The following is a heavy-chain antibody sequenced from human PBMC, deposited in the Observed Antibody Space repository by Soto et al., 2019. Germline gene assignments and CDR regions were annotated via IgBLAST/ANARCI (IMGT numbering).Heavy chain of an antibody. J-gene: IGHJ6*03. CDR2: ISAYNGNT. V-gene: IGHV1-18*01. CDR3: ARGGGPAAMPRSALFYYYYLDV. D-gene: IGHD2-2*01. CDR1: GYTFTSYG. Sequence: QVQLVQSAAEVKKPGASVKASCKASGYTFTSYGISWVRQAPGQGLEWMGWISAYNGNTNDAQKLQARVTMTTGTAARTAFMELRSLRSDDTAVYYCARGGGPAAMPRSALFYYYYLDVWGKGTTVTVSS.